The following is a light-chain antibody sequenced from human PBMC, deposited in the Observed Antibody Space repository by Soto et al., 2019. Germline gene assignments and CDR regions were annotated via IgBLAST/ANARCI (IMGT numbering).Light chain of an antibody. V-gene: IGKV3-20*01. CDR1: QSVSSGY. J-gene: IGKJ1*01. CDR3: QQYGNWPRT. CDR2: GAS. Sequence: EIVLTQCPGTLSLSPGERATLSCRASQSVSSGYLAWYQQKPGQAPRLLIYGASSRATGIPDRFSGSGSGTDFSLTISRLEPEDFAVYYCQQYGNWPRTFGQGTKVEIK.